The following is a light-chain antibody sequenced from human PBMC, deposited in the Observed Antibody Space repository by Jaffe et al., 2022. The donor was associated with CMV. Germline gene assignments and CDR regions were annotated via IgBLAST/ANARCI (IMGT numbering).Light chain of an antibody. CDR2: QDS. Sequence: SYELTQPPSVSLSPGQTATITCSGSELGGKFVSWYQQKPGQSPVMVIYQDSKRPSGIPERLSGSNSGNIATLTISETQAVDEADYYCLAWDGDTGKVFGGGTKLTVL. V-gene: IGLV3-1*01. CDR1: ELGGKF. J-gene: IGLJ3*02. CDR3: LAWDGDTGKV.